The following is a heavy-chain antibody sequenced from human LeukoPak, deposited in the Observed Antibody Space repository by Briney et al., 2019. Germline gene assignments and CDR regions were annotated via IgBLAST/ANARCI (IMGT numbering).Heavy chain of an antibody. D-gene: IGHD3-10*01. CDR3: ARNGDGSGSFYYFDY. V-gene: IGHV4-31*03. CDR1: GGSISGSGYF. J-gene: IGHJ4*02. CDR2: SYHSGTT. Sequence: SQTLSLTCTVSGGSISGSGYFWGWIRQHPGKGLEWIGYSYHSGTTYHNPSRKSRVTISVDTSKNQFSLKLSSVTPADTAVYYCARNGDGSGSFYYFDYWGRGTLVTVSS.